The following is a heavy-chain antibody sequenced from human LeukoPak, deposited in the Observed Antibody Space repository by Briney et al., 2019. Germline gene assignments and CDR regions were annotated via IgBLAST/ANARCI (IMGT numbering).Heavy chain of an antibody. J-gene: IGHJ1*01. CDR2: INTDGGST. V-gene: IGHV3-74*01. CDR3: AKDPANQLLYPAHFSH. Sequence: GGSLRLSCAASGFTFSNYWMHWVRQAPGKGLVWVSRINTDGGSTTYADSVKGRFTISRDNAKNTLYLQMNSLRAEDTAIYFCAKDPANQLLYPAHFSHWGQGTLVTVSS. D-gene: IGHD2-2*01. CDR1: GFTFSNYW.